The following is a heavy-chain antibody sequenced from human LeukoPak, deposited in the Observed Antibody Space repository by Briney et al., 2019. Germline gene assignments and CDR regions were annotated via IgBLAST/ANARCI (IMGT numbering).Heavy chain of an antibody. CDR3: ARVILRIPDPLGCDY. V-gene: IGHV1-18*01. CDR2: ISAYNGNT. Sequence: GASVKVSCKASGYTFTSYGISWVRQAPGQGLEWMGWISAYNGNTNYAQKLQGRVTMTTDTSTSTAYMELRSLRSDDTAVYYCARVILRIPDPLGCDYWGQGTLVTVSS. CDR1: GYTFTSYG. J-gene: IGHJ4*02. D-gene: IGHD2-2*01.